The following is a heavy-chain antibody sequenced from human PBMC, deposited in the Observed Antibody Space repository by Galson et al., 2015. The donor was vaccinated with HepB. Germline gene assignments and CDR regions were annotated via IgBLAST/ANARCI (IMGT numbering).Heavy chain of an antibody. Sequence: SLRLSCAASGFTFSSYEMNWVRQAPGKGLEWVSYISSSGSTIYYADSVKGRFTISRDNAKNSLYLQMNSLRAEDTAVYYCAREDSSSWYGYYYYGMDVWGQGTTVTVSS. CDR1: GFTFSSYE. CDR2: ISSSGSTI. CDR3: AREDSSSWYGYYYYGMDV. J-gene: IGHJ6*02. V-gene: IGHV3-48*03. D-gene: IGHD6-13*01.